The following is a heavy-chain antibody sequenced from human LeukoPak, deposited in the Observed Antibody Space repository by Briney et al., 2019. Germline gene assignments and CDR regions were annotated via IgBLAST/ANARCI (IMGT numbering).Heavy chain of an antibody. V-gene: IGHV5-51*01. CDR3: ARVYGYPSTWIDY. D-gene: IGHD5/OR15-5a*01. CDR1: GYTFSKFW. CDR2: IYPDDSDT. J-gene: IGHJ4*02. Sequence: GESLRNSCKASGYTFSKFWISWVRQRPGKGLEWMGNIYPDDSDTTYSPPFQGQVTISADRSTGIVYLQLSSLQASDTATYYCARVYGYPSTWIDYWGQGTLVTVSS.